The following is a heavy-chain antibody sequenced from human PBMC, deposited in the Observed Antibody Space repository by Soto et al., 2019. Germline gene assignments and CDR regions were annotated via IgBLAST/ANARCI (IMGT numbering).Heavy chain of an antibody. D-gene: IGHD3-22*01. J-gene: IGHJ4*02. V-gene: IGHV1-46*01. Sequence: ASVKVSCKASGYTFTSYYMHWVRQAPGQGLEWMGIINPSGGSTSYAQKFQGRVTMTRDTSTSTVYMELSSLRSEDTAVYYCAREGKPVGESRGYYYDFDYWGQGTLVTVSS. CDR1: GYTFTSYY. CDR2: INPSGGST. CDR3: AREGKPVGESRGYYYDFDY.